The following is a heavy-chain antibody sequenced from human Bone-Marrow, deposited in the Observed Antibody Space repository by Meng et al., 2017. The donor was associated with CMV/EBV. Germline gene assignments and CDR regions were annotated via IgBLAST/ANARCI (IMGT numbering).Heavy chain of an antibody. CDR3: ARVVGLHFDY. CDR1: GINVSPQS. J-gene: IGHJ4*02. V-gene: IGHV3-53*01. CDR2: IYSAGYT. D-gene: IGHD2-21*01. Sequence: LSGAASGINVSPQSMSWRRQAPGRGLGCVSVIYSAGYTYYADSVKGRFTISTDNSQNTLHFQLNSLRSYDTAVYYCARVVGLHFDYWGQGTLVTVSS.